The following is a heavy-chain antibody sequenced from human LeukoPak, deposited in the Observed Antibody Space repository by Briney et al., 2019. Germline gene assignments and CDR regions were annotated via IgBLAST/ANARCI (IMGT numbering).Heavy chain of an antibody. J-gene: IGHJ4*02. Sequence: PGGSLRLSCAASGFTFSSYAMHWVRQAPGKGLEWVAVISYDGSNKYYADSVKGRFTISRDNSKNTLYLQMNSLRAEDTAVYYWARDRFAYGWGSFFDYGGQGPLVPVSS. V-gene: IGHV3-30-3*01. CDR3: ARDRFAYGWGSFFDY. CDR1: GFTFSSYA. CDR2: ISYDGSNK. D-gene: IGHD3-10*01.